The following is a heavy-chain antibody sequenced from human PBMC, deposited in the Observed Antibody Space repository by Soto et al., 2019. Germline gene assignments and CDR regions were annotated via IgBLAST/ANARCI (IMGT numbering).Heavy chain of an antibody. V-gene: IGHV4-39*02. CDR3: ARGTYGDYSPYYYGMDV. Sequence: SETLSLTCAVSRGSMSSGTYYWGWIRQPPGKGLDWIGSIYYSGTTYYSPSLKSRVAISVDTSKNHFSLRLRSVTAADTAVYYCARGTYGDYSPYYYGMDVWGQGTTVTVSS. J-gene: IGHJ6*02. D-gene: IGHD4-17*01. CDR1: RGSMSSGTYY. CDR2: IYYSGTT.